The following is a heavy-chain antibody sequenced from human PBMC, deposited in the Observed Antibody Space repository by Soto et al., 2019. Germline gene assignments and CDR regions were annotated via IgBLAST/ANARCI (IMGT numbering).Heavy chain of an antibody. J-gene: IGHJ3*02. V-gene: IGHV4-38-2*01. CDR3: ARGRVEYNLNAFDI. Sequence: TSETLSLTCAVSGYSISSGYYWGWIRQPPGKGLEWIGSIYHSGSTYYNPSLKSRVTISVDTSKNQFSLKLSSVTPADTAVYYCARGRVEYNLNAFDIWGQGTMVTVSS. CDR1: GYSISSGYY. CDR2: IYHSGST. D-gene: IGHD6-6*01.